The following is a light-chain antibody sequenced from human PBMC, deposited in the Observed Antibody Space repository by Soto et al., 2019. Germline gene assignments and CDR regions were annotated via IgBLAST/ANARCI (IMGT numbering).Light chain of an antibody. J-gene: IGKJ1*01. CDR2: KAS. CDR3: QQYNDYPWT. CDR1: QSISSW. Sequence: DIQMTQSPSTLSASVGDRVTITCRASQSISSWLAWYQQKPGKAPNLLIYKASTLQSGVPSRSSGGGSGTAFTLTVSSLQPDDFAIYYCQQYNDYPWTFGQGTKVQI. V-gene: IGKV1-5*03.